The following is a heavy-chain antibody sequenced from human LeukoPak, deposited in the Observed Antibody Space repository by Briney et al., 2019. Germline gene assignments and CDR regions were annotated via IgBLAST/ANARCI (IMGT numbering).Heavy chain of an antibody. CDR3: VRVAARLYYYYYMDV. J-gene: IGHJ6*03. D-gene: IGHD6-6*01. V-gene: IGHV3-21*01. Sequence: GGSLRLSCAASGFTFSSYSMNWVRQAPGKGLEWVSSISSSSSYIYYAESVKGRFTISRDNAKNSLYLQMNSLRAEDTAVYYCVRVAARLYYYYYMDVWGKGTTVTVSS. CDR1: GFTFSSYS. CDR2: ISSSSSYI.